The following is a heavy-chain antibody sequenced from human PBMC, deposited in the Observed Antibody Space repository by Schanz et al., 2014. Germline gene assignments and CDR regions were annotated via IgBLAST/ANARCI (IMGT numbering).Heavy chain of an antibody. D-gene: IGHD3-9*01. CDR2: ISVYTGNT. CDR3: AKAEYDILTDSYSRLDP. V-gene: IGHV1-18*01. J-gene: IGHJ5*02. CDR1: GYTFTTYA. Sequence: QVRLVQSGAEVKKPGASVRVSCKASGYTFTTYAMSWVRQAPGQGLEWVGWISVYTGNTKYGQKVQGRVTMTADTSTNTAYMELRSLRSDDTAVYYCAKAEYDILTDSYSRLDPWGQGTLVTGSS.